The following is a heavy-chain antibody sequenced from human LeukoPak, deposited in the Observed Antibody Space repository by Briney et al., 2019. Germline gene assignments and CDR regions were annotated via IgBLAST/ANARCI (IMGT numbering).Heavy chain of an antibody. V-gene: IGHV3-7*01. Sequence: GGSLRLSCAASGFTFSSYWMSWVRQAPGKGLEWVANIKQDGSEKYYVDSVKGRFTISRDNAKNSLYLQMNSLRAEDTAVYYCAREFGWELLGVYFDYWGQGTLVTVSS. D-gene: IGHD1-26*01. J-gene: IGHJ4*02. CDR1: GFTFSSYW. CDR2: IKQDGSEK. CDR3: AREFGWELLGVYFDY.